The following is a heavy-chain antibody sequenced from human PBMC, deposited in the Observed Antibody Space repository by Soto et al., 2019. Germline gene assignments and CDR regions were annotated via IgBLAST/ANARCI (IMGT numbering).Heavy chain of an antibody. CDR1: GGSFSGYY. D-gene: IGHD4-17*01. CDR3: ARGQDYGDYDY. Sequence: SETLSLTCAVYGGSFSGYYWSWIRQPPGKGLEWIGEINHSGSTNYNPSLKSRVTISVDTSKNQFSLKLSSVTAADTAVYYCARGQDYGDYDYWGQGTLVTVSS. J-gene: IGHJ4*02. V-gene: IGHV4-34*01. CDR2: INHSGST.